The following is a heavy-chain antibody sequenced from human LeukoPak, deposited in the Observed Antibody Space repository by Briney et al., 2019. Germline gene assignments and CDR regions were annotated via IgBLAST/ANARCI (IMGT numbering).Heavy chain of an antibody. D-gene: IGHD3-10*01. CDR3: VKGFVHPTYYFDY. V-gene: IGHV3-23*01. CDR2: ITGSGDGT. J-gene: IGHJ4*02. Sequence: GGSLRLSCAASGFTFSSYAMMWVRQAPGKRLEWISSITGSGDGTYYADSVRGRFTISRDNSDNTLYLQVNSLRAEDTAVYLCVKGFVHPTYYFDYWGQGTQVTVSS. CDR1: GFTFSSYA.